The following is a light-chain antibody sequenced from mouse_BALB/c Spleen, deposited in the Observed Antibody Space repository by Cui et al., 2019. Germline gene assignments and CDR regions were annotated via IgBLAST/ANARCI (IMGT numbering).Light chain of an antibody. CDR2: STS. V-gene: IGKV4-80*01. CDR1: SSVSY. J-gene: IGKJ2*01. Sequence: QIVLTQSPAIMSASLGEEITLTYSASSSVSYMHWYQQKSGTSPKLLIYSTSNLASGVPSRFSGSGSGTFYSLTISSVEAEDAADYYCHQWSSYHTFGGGTKLEIK. CDR3: HQWSSYHT.